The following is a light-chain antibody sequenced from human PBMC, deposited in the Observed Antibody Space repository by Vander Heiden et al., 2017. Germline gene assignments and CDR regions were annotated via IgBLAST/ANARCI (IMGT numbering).Light chain of an antibody. CDR2: EGY. V-gene: IGLV2-18*02. CDR1: SSDVGGYNR. Sequence: QSALTQPPSVSGSPGQSVTISCIGTSSDVGGYNRVSWYQQPPGTVPKLLIYEGYSRPSGVPDRFSGSKSGDTASLTISGLQAEDEADYYCSSYTGSGTLVFGGGTKLTVL. CDR3: SSYTGSGTLV. J-gene: IGLJ2*01.